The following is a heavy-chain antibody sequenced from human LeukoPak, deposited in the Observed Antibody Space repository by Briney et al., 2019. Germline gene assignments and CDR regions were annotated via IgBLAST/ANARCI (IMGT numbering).Heavy chain of an antibody. D-gene: IGHD1-26*01. CDR3: ARSPRGVGVTALDY. CDR1: GGSFSGYY. CDR2: IYYNGNS. Sequence: PSETLSLTCAVYGGSFSGYYWSWIRQPPGKGLEWIGYIYYNGNSIYNPSLKSRVSISTDTSKNQVFLQLRSLTAADTAMYYCARSPRGVGVTALDYWGQGTLVTVSS. J-gene: IGHJ4*02. V-gene: IGHV4-59*01.